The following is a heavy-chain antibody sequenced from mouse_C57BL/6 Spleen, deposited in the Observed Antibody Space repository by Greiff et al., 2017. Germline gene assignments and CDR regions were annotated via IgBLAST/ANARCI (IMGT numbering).Heavy chain of an antibody. Sequence: VQLQQSGAELAKPGASVKLSCKASGYTFTSYWMHWVKQRPGQGLEWIGYINPSSGYTKYNQKFKDKDTLTADKSSSTAYMQLSSLTYEDSAVYYCARGGYYGSKGDLWFAYWGQGTLVTVSA. CDR2: INPSSGYT. D-gene: IGHD1-1*01. CDR1: GYTFTSYW. J-gene: IGHJ3*01. CDR3: ARGGYYGSKGDLWFAY. V-gene: IGHV1-7*01.